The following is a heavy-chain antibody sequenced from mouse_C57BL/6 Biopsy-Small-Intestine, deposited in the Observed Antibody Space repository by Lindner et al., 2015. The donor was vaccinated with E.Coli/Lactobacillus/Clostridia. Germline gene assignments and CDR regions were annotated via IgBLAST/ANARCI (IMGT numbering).Heavy chain of an antibody. CDR1: GISITTGSFR. D-gene: IGHD2-12*01. J-gene: IGHJ1*03. Sequence: VQLQESGPGLVKPSQTVFLTCTVTGISITTGSFRWSWIRQFPGNKLEWIGYISYSGTIIYNPSLTSRTTITRDTPKNQFFLEVTSLTAEDTATYYCARDYDWYFDVWGTGTTVTVSS. CDR3: ARDYDWYFDV. CDR2: ISYSGTI. V-gene: IGHV3-5*01.